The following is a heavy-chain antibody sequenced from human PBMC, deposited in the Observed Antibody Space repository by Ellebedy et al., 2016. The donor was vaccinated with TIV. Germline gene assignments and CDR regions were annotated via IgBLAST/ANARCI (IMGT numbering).Heavy chain of an antibody. J-gene: IGHJ4*02. CDR3: ARDGVTTRFSLFDY. Sequence: GESLKISCAASGFTFSTYWMNWARQAPGKGLEWVANIQQDGSETNYVDSVKGRFTISRDNAKNSLYLQMNSLRVEDTAVYYCARDGVTTRFSLFDYWGQGTLVTVSS. CDR1: GFTFSTYW. V-gene: IGHV3-7*01. D-gene: IGHD4-11*01. CDR2: IQQDGSET.